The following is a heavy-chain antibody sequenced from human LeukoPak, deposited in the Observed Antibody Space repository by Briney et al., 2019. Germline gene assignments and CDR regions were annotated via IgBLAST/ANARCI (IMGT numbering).Heavy chain of an antibody. J-gene: IGHJ6*03. CDR1: GFTFSSYA. CDR2: ISGSGGST. V-gene: IGHV3-23*01. Sequence: GGSRRLSCAASGFTFSSYAMSWARQAPGKGLEWVSGISGSGGSTYYAGSVKGRFTISRDNSKNTLYLQMNSLRAEDTAVYYCAKGPQSTYYYYMDVWGKGTTVTVSS. CDR3: AKGPQSTYYYYMDV. D-gene: IGHD2-2*01.